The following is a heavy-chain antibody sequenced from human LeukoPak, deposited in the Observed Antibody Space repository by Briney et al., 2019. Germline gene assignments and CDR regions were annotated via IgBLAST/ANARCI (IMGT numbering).Heavy chain of an antibody. CDR3: VRGWGTYFDY. CDR2: ISSSRSNI. CDR1: GFTFSSYF. J-gene: IGHJ4*02. Sequence: GGSLRLSCAASGFTFSSYFMNWGRQAPGKGLEWVSYISSSRSNIYYADSVKGRFTISRDNDKNSLYLQMNSLRDEDTAVYYCVRGWGTYFDYWGQGTLVTVSS. D-gene: IGHD3-16*01. V-gene: IGHV3-48*02.